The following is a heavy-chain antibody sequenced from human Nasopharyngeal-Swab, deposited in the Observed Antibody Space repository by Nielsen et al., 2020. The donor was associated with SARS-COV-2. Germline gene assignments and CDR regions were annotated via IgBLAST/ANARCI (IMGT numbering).Heavy chain of an antibody. CDR3: AKADGGYSYGWYYYYGMDV. CDR2: ISYDGSNK. Sequence: WIRQPPGKGLEWVAVISYDGSNKYYADSVKGRFIISRDNSKNTLYLQMNSLRAEDTAVYYCAKADGGYSYGWYYYYGMDVWGQGTTVTVSS. J-gene: IGHJ6*02. D-gene: IGHD5-18*01. V-gene: IGHV3-30*18.